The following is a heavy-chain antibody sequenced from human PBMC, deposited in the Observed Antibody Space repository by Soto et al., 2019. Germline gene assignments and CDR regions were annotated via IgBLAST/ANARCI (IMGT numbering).Heavy chain of an antibody. V-gene: IGHV3-23*01. CDR3: ARGAYCTNGVCYGGAGSQH. J-gene: IGHJ1*01. CDR1: GFTFSSYA. CDR2: ISGSGGST. D-gene: IGHD2-8*01. Sequence: RLSCAASGFTFSSYAMSWVRQAPGKGLEWVSAISGSGGSTYYADSVKGRFTISRDNSKNTLYLQMNSLRAEDTAVYYCARGAYCTNGVCYGGAGSQHWGQGTLVTVSS.